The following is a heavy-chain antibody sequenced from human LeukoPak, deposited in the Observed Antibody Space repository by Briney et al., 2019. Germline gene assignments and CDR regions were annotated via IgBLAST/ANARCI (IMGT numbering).Heavy chain of an antibody. Sequence: GGSLRLSCAASGFTFSTFAMIWVRQPPGKGLEWVSSIFPSGGEIHYADSVRGRFTISRDNSKSTLSLQMNSLRAEDTAIYYCATYRQVLLPFESWGQGTLVTASS. CDR3: ATYRQVLLPFES. J-gene: IGHJ4*02. V-gene: IGHV3-23*01. CDR1: GFTFSTFA. CDR2: IFPSGGEI. D-gene: IGHD2-8*02.